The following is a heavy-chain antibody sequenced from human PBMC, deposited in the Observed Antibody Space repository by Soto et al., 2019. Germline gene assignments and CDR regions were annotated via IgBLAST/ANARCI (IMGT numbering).Heavy chain of an antibody. J-gene: IGHJ5*02. CDR3: SREIGNWTDGKFDT. V-gene: IGHV1-3*01. CDR2: INAGNGNT. D-gene: IGHD1-1*01. CDR1: GYSFTNYA. Sequence: ASVKASCTASGYSFTNYALHWVRQAPGQRLEWMGWINAGNGNTKYSQKFQGRVTITRDTSASTAYMELSSLRSEDTAVYYCSREIGNWTDGKFDTCGQGPLVTVSS.